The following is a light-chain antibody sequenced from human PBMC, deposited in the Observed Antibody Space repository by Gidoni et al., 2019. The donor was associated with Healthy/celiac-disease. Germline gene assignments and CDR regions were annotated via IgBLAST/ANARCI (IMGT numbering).Light chain of an antibody. J-gene: IGKJ5*01. Sequence: EIVLAQSPGTLSLAPGERATLSCRASQSVSSSYLAWYQQKPGQAPRLLIYGASSRATGIPDRFSGSGSGTDFTLTISRLEPEDFAVYYCQQYCSSPPITFXQXTRLEIK. CDR1: QSVSSSY. CDR2: GAS. V-gene: IGKV3-20*01. CDR3: QQYCSSPPIT.